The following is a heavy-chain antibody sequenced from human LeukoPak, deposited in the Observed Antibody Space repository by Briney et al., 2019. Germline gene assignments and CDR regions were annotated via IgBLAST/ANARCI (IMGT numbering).Heavy chain of an antibody. V-gene: IGHV3-74*01. Sequence: GGSLRLSCAASGFTFSSFWMHWVRQTPGKGLVWVSRINGDGNITYYADSVKGRFTMSRDNAKNTLYLQMNRLSAEDTAVYYCARDVRHYDVLTGYKNWGQGTLVTVSS. CDR3: ARDVRHYDVLTGYKN. D-gene: IGHD3-9*01. CDR2: INGDGNIT. CDR1: GFTFSSFW. J-gene: IGHJ4*02.